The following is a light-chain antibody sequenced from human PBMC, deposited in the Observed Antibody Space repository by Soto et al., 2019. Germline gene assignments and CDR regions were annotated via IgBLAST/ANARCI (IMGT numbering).Light chain of an antibody. J-gene: IGLJ1*01. CDR1: SSNIGAGYD. Sequence: QSVLTQPPSVSGAPGQRVTISCTGSSSNIGAGYDVHWYQQLPGTAPKLLIYGNSNRPSGVPERFSGSKSGTSASLAITGLQAEDEADYYCQSYESSLSVVFGTGTKLTVL. V-gene: IGLV1-40*01. CDR2: GNS. CDR3: QSYESSLSVV.